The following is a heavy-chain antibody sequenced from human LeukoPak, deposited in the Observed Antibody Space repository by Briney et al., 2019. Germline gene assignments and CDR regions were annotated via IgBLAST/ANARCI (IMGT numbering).Heavy chain of an antibody. CDR1: GYTFTSYA. CDR3: ARDPLPGYSGYYGMDV. V-gene: IGHV7-4-1*02. D-gene: IGHD5-12*01. Sequence: GASVKVSCKASGYTFTSYAMNWVRQAPGQGLEWMGWINTNTGNPTYAQGFTGRFVFSLDTSVSTAYPQISSLKAEDTAVYYCARDPLPGYSGYYGMDVRGQGTTVTVSS. J-gene: IGHJ6*02. CDR2: INTNTGNP.